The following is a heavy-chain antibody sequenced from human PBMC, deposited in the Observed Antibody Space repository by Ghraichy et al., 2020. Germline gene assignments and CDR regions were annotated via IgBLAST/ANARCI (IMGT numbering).Heavy chain of an antibody. CDR3: ARQSSDVWRGYGFDY. D-gene: IGHD3-3*01. Sequence: SETLSLTCTVSGGSISTSNYYWAWICQPSGKGLEWIGSIYYSGNTYYNPSLKSRVTISVDTSKNQFSLKLSSVTAADTAVYYCARQSSDVWRGYGFDYWGQGTLVTVSS. V-gene: IGHV4-39*01. CDR1: GGSISTSNYY. CDR2: IYYSGNT. J-gene: IGHJ4*02.